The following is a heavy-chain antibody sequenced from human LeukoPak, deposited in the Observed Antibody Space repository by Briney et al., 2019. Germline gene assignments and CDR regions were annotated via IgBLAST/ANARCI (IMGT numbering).Heavy chain of an antibody. V-gene: IGHV4-59*12. J-gene: IGHJ3*02. CDR2: IYYSGST. CDR1: GGSISSYY. CDR3: ARAQWFPVFDI. Sequence: SETLSLTCTVSGGSISSYYWSWIRQPPGKRLEWIGYIYYSGSTNYNPSLKSRVTISVDTSKNQFSLKLSSVTAADTAVYYCARAQWFPVFDIWGQGTMVTVSS. D-gene: IGHD3-22*01.